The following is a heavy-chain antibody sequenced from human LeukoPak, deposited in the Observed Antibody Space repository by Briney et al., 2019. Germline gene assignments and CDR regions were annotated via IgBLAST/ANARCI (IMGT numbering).Heavy chain of an antibody. CDR1: GYTFTSYG. CDR3: ARDEKAYDFWSGYYPRSYYYGMDV. D-gene: IGHD3-3*01. V-gene: IGHV1-18*01. CDR2: ISAYNGNT. Sequence: GASVKVSCKASGYTFTSYGISWVRQAPGQGLEWMGWISAYNGNTNYAQKLQGRVTMTTDTSTSTAYMELRSLRSDDTAVYYCARDEKAYDFWSGYYPRSYYYGMDVWGQGTTVTVSS. J-gene: IGHJ6*02.